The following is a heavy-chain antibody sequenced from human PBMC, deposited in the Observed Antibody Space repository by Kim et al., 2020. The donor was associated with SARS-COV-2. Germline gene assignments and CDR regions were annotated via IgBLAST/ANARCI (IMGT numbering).Heavy chain of an antibody. Sequence: GGSLRLSCAASGFTFSSYSMHWVRQAPGKGLVWVSRINSDGSTTNYADSVKGRFSISRDNAKNTLYLQMNSLRADDTAVYHCAREGTSSNCCNYWGQGTLVTVSS. CDR3: AREGTSSNCCNY. J-gene: IGHJ4*02. CDR2: INSDGSTT. V-gene: IGHV3-74*01. CDR1: GFTFSSYS. D-gene: IGHD2-2*01.